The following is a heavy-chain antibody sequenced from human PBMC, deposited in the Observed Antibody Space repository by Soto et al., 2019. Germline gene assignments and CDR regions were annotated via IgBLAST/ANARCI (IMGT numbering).Heavy chain of an antibody. D-gene: IGHD3-10*01. CDR3: ARTLANYYGSGSYPYYYGMDV. V-gene: IGHV1-69*13. CDR1: GGTFSSYA. CDR2: IIPIFGTA. Sequence: SVKVSCKASGGTFSSYAISWVRQAPGQGLEWMGGIIPIFGTANYAQKFQGRVTITADESTSTAYMELSSLRSEDTAVYYCARTLANYYGSGSYPYYYGMDVWGQGTTVTVSS. J-gene: IGHJ6*02.